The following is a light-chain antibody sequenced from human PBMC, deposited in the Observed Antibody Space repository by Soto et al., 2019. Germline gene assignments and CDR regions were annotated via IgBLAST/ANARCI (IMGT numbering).Light chain of an antibody. CDR1: QSVSTD. Sequence: EIVMTQSPATLSVSPGERVTLSCRASQSVSTDLAWYQQKPGQAPRLLIYAASTRATAIPATFSGSGSGTEFTLTISSLQSEDFAVYDGQHYHNWPRTFGQGTKVEIK. J-gene: IGKJ1*01. CDR3: QHYHNWPRT. CDR2: AAS. V-gene: IGKV3-15*01.